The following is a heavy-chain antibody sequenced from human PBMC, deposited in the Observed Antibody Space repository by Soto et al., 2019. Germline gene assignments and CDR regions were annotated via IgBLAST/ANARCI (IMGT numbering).Heavy chain of an antibody. V-gene: IGHV3-74*02. CDR1: GFTFSNYW. D-gene: IGHD2-15*01. CDR3: ARGDCVGGTCYSLAGSFYYYMDV. J-gene: IGHJ6*03. Sequence: EVQLVESGGGLVQPGWSLRLSCAASGFTFSNYWMYWVRQAPGKGLEWVSRINSDGSVSSHADSVRGRLTISRDNVKNTLYLHMDSLRAEDTAVYFCARGDCVGGTCYSLAGSFYYYMDVWGKGTTVTVFS. CDR2: INSDGSVS.